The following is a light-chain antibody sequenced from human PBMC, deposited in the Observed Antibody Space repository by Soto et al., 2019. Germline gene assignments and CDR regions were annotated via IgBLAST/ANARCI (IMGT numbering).Light chain of an antibody. J-gene: IGLJ2*01. CDR1: STDVGSHNY. CDR3: SSYTTNNTVV. CDR2: EVN. Sequence: QSALTQDASVSESPGQSISLSCGGTSTDVGSHNYVSWYQQHPGKAPKLIIFEVNNRPSGVSHRFSGSKSGNTASLTISDRQGEDEADYYCSSYTTNNTVVFGGGTKLTVL. V-gene: IGLV2-14*01.